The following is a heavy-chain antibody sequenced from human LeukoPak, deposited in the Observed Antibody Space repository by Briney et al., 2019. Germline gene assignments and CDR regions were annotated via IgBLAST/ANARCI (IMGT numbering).Heavy chain of an antibody. D-gene: IGHD3-22*01. Sequence: EGSLRLSCAASGFTFSSYWMSWVRQAPGKGLEWVANIKQDGSEKYYVDSVKGRFTISRDNAKNSLYLQMNSLRAEDTAVYYCARTQNYYDSSGYCPWDYWGQGTLVTVSS. CDR3: ARTQNYYDSSGYCPWDY. CDR1: GFTFSSYW. V-gene: IGHV3-7*01. J-gene: IGHJ4*02. CDR2: IKQDGSEK.